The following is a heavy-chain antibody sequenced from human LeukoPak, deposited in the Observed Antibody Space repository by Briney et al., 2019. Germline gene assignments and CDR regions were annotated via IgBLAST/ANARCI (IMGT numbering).Heavy chain of an antibody. CDR1: GGSINSFY. CDR3: ARDSGPRFDY. CDR2: IYTSGST. Sequence: SETLSLTCTVSGGSINSFYWSWIRQPAGKGLEWIGRIYTSGSTNYNPSLKSRVTISVDTSKNQFSLKVSSVTAADTAVYYCARDSGPRFDYWGQGTLVTVSS. J-gene: IGHJ4*02. V-gene: IGHV4-4*07. D-gene: IGHD6-19*01.